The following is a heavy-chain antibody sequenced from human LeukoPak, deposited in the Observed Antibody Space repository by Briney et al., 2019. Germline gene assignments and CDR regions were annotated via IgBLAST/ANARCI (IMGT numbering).Heavy chain of an antibody. D-gene: IGHD4-23*01. J-gene: IGHJ4*02. CDR2: INHSGST. V-gene: IGHV4-34*01. CDR1: GGSFSGYY. Sequence: SETLSLTCAVYGGSFSGYYWSWIRQPPGKGLEWIGEINHSGSTNYNPSLKSRVTISVDTSKNQFSLKLSSVTAADTAVYYCARGREVTADYWGQGTLVTVSS. CDR3: ARGREVTADY.